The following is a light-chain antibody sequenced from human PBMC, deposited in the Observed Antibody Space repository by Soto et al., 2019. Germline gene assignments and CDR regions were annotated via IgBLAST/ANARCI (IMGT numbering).Light chain of an antibody. CDR1: SSDVGSYNL. CDR3: CSYAGSSTPYV. J-gene: IGLJ1*01. CDR2: EGS. Sequence: QSVLTQPASVSGSPGQSITISCIGTSSDVGSYNLVSWYQQHPGKAPKLMIYEGSKRPSGVSNRFSGSKSGNTASLTISGLQAEDDADYYCCSYAGSSTPYVFGTGTKVTVL. V-gene: IGLV2-23*01.